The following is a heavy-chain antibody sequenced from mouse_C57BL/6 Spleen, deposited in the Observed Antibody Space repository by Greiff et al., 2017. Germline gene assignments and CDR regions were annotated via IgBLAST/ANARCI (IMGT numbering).Heavy chain of an antibody. Sequence: DVMLVESGGGLVKPGGSLKLSCAASGFTFSSYAMSWVRQTPEKRLEWVATISDGGSYTYYPDNVKGRFTISRANAKNNLYLQMSHLKSEDTARYYCERVGYYGSSYHWYFDVWGTGTTVTVSS. D-gene: IGHD1-1*01. CDR1: GFTFSSYA. V-gene: IGHV5-4*03. CDR3: ERVGYYGSSYHWYFDV. J-gene: IGHJ1*03. CDR2: ISDGGSYT.